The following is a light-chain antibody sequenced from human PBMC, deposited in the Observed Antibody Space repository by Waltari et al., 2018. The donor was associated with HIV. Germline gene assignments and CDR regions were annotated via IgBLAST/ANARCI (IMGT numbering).Light chain of an antibody. CDR2: EVT. J-gene: IGLJ2*01. CDR3: SSFAPTNKFYVL. CDR1: SSDIGGYNY. V-gene: IGLV2-8*01. Sequence: QSTLTHPPSASGSPGQSVTISCTGTSSDIGGYNYVYWYQQHPGKAPKLIMTEVTKRPSGVPDRFSGSKSGNTASLTVSGLQADDEALYYCSSFAPTNKFYVLFGGGTTLTVL.